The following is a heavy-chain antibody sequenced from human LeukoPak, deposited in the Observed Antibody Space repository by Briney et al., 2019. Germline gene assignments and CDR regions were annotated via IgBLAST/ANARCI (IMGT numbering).Heavy chain of an antibody. D-gene: IGHD6-19*01. CDR2: IDPSDSYT. CDR1: GSSFTSYS. J-gene: IGHJ5*02. Sequence: GEPRSFPCQASGSSFTSYSITGFRQMPGKGLKWMGTIDPSDSYTNSNPSFQAHATFSADKSLSTAYLQCSSLKASDTTMYYCARRAAVAVTGLGFDPWGEGTLVSVFS. CDR3: ARRAAVAVTGLGFDP. V-gene: IGHV5-10-1*01.